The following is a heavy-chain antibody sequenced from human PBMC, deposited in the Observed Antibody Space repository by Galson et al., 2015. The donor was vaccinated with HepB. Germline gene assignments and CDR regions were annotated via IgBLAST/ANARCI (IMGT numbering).Heavy chain of an antibody. Sequence: SPRLSCAASGFTFRTYWMSWVRQAPGKGLEWVANIKQDESEKDFVDSVKGRFTISRDNSNNSQFLQMNSLRVEDTAVYYCARWRWRMGNFAFDLWGQGTMVTVSS. CDR2: IKQDESEK. CDR1: GFTFRTYW. J-gene: IGHJ3*01. V-gene: IGHV3-7*01. D-gene: IGHD1-7*01. CDR3: ARWRWRMGNFAFDL.